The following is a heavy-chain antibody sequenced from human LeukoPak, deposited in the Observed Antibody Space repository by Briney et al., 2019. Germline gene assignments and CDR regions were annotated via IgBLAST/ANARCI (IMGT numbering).Heavy chain of an antibody. J-gene: IGHJ4*02. D-gene: IGHD3-16*01. CDR1: GFTFSSYA. CDR3: AKVGFYVWGSCDY. Sequence: GGSLRLSCAASGFTFSSYAMSWVRQAPGKGLEWVSAISGSGGSTYYADSVKGRFTISRDNSKNTLYLQMNSLRAEAPAVYYLAKVGFYVWGSCDYWGQGTLVTVSS. CDR2: ISGSGGST. V-gene: IGHV3-23*01.